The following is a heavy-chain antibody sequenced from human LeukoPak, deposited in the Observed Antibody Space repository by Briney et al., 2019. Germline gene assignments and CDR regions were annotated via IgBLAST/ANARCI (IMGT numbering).Heavy chain of an antibody. CDR3: AKDLSYGFDY. CDR2: ISPTHSRP. V-gene: IGHV3-23*01. J-gene: IGHJ4*02. Sequence: PGGSLRLPCAASGFTFSIYAMSRVRQPPGTGLEWVSAISPTHSRPYYADSVKGRFTISRDNSKSPLYLQLNGVRGEDTAIYYCAKDLSYGFDYWGQGTLVTVSS. CDR1: GFTFSIYA. D-gene: IGHD5-18*01.